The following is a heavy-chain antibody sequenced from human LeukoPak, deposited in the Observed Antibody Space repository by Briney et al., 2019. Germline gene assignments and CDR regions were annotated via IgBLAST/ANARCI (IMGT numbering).Heavy chain of an antibody. Sequence: SETLSLTCTVSGGSISSYYWSWIRQPPGPGLEWIGYIYYSGSTNYNPSLTSRVTISVDTSKNQFSLKLSSVTAADTAVYYCARRTPPYYDILTDAFDIWGQGTMVTVSS. CDR2: IYYSGST. J-gene: IGHJ3*02. V-gene: IGHV4-59*08. D-gene: IGHD3-9*01. CDR3: ARRTPPYYDILTDAFDI. CDR1: GGSISSYY.